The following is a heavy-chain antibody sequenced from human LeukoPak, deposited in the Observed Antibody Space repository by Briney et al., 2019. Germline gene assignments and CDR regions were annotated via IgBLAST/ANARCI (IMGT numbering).Heavy chain of an antibody. CDR3: ARAHYYDSSGYYDY. Sequence: SETLSLTCAVSGGSFSGHYWNWIRQPPGKGLEWIGEINHSGSTNYNPSLKSRVTISVDTSKNQFSLKLSSVTAADTAVYYCARAHYYDSSGYYDYWGQGTLVTVSS. CDR1: GGSFSGHY. D-gene: IGHD3-22*01. V-gene: IGHV4-34*01. J-gene: IGHJ4*02. CDR2: INHSGST.